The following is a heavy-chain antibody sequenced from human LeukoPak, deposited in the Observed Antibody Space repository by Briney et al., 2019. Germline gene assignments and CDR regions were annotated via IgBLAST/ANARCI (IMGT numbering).Heavy chain of an antibody. J-gene: IGHJ4*02. Sequence: ASVKVSCKASGGTFSSYAISWVRQAPGQGLEWMGGIIPIFGTANYAQKFQGRVTITADESTSTAYMELSSLRSEDTAVYYCAKLSSGHIYYFDYWGQGTRVTVSS. D-gene: IGHD6-19*01. V-gene: IGHV1-69*13. CDR3: AKLSSGHIYYFDY. CDR1: GGTFSSYA. CDR2: IIPIFGTA.